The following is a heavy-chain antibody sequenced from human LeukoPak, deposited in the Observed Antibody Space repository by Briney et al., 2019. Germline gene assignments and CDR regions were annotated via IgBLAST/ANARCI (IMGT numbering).Heavy chain of an antibody. CDR3: ARQRGSYTPYYFDY. Sequence: NPSETLSLTCTVSGGSISSYYWSWIRQPPGKGLEWIGYIYYSGSTNYNPSLKSRVTISVDTSKNQFSLKLSSVTAADTAVYYCARQRGSYTPYYFDYWGQGTLVTVSS. J-gene: IGHJ4*02. CDR2: IYYSGST. V-gene: IGHV4-59*08. D-gene: IGHD1-26*01. CDR1: GGSISSYY.